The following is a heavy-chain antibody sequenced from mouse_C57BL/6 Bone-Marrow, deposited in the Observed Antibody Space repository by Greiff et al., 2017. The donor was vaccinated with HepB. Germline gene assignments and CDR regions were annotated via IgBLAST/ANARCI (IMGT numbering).Heavy chain of an antibody. J-gene: IGHJ3*01. CDR2: IDPSDSYT. Sequence: VQLQQPGAELVMPGASVKLSCKASGYTFTSYWMHWVKQRHGQGLEWIGEIDPSDSYTNYNQKFKGKSTLTVDKSSSTAYMQLSSLTSDDSAVYYCARSGPIYDYDTAWFAYWGQGTLVTVSA. V-gene: IGHV1-69*01. CDR1: GYTFTSYW. CDR3: ARSGPIYDYDTAWFAY. D-gene: IGHD2-4*01.